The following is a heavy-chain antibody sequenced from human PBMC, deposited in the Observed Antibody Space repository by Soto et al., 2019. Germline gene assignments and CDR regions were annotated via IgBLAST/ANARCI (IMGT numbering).Heavy chain of an antibody. D-gene: IGHD3-10*01. CDR1: GGSFSGYY. V-gene: IGHV4-34*01. CDR2: INHSGST. J-gene: IGHJ6*03. CDR3: ARGLLLWYGELTRRADHYYAMDV. Sequence: QVQLQQWGAGLLKPSETLSLTCAVYGGSFSGYYWSWIRQPPGKGVEWIGEINHSGSTNYNPSVKPRVTISVDTSKNHFSLMPSSVTAADTPVYYCARGLLLWYGELTRRADHYYAMDVWGKGTTLTVSS.